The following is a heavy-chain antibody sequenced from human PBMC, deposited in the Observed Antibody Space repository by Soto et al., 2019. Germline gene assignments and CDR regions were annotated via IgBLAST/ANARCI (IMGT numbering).Heavy chain of an antibody. V-gene: IGHV3-23*01. CDR1: GFTFSSYA. J-gene: IGHJ4*02. CDR3: AKEVSHILTCYRYFDY. Sequence: EVQLLESGGGLVQPGGSLRLSCAASGFTFSSYAMSWVRQAPGKGLEWVSAISGSGGSTYYADSVKGRFTISRDNSKNTLYLQMNSLRAEDTAVYYCAKEVSHILTCYRYFDYWGQGTLVTVSS. D-gene: IGHD3-9*01. CDR2: ISGSGGST.